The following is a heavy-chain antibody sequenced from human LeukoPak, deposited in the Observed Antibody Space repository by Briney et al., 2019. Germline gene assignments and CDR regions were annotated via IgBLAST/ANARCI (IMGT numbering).Heavy chain of an antibody. D-gene: IGHD1-26*01. V-gene: IGHV1-2*02. CDR3: ARVYSGSYHIDY. Sequence: ASVKVSCKASGYIFTGYYMYWVRQAPGQGLEWMGWINPNSGGTNYAQKFQGRVTMTRDTSISTAYMELSRLRSDDTAVYYCARVYSGSYHIDYWGQGTLVTVSS. J-gene: IGHJ4*02. CDR1: GYIFTGYY. CDR2: INPNSGGT.